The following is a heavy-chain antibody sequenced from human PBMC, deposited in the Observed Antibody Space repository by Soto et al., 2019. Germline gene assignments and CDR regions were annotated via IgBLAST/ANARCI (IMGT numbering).Heavy chain of an antibody. J-gene: IGHJ5*02. CDR1: GFTFSIYY. D-gene: IGHD2-15*01. CDR3: ARDNSVADLGWWFDP. CDR2: INPSGGT. Sequence: QVQMVQSGAEVKKPGASVKISYKASGFTFSIYYMHWVRQAPGQGLEWMGIINPSGGTGLAQKFQGRVTMTKDTSTNTVYMELSSLRAEDTAIYYCARDNSVADLGWWFDPWGQGTLVTVSS. V-gene: IGHV1-46*03.